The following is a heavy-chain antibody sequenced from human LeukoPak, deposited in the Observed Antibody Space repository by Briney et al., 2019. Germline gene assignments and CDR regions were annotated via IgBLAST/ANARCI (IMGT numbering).Heavy chain of an antibody. Sequence: GGSLRLSCAASGFTFSRYDMHWVRQAPGKGLEWVAVIWYDGSKKYCADSVKGRITISRDNTKNTVDLQMNSLRAEDTAVYYCVRGERQLGYFDYWGQGTLVTVSS. CDR2: IWYDGSKK. CDR1: GFTFSRYD. V-gene: IGHV3-33*01. D-gene: IGHD6-13*01. CDR3: VRGERQLGYFDY. J-gene: IGHJ4*02.